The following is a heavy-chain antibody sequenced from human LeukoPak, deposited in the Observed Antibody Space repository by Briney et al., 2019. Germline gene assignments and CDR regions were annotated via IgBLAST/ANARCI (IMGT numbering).Heavy chain of an antibody. CDR1: GFAFSTSH. V-gene: IGHV3-48*01. J-gene: IGHJ4*02. CDR3: ARDSSRGYATDY. Sequence: PGGSLRLSCAASGFAFSTSHMNWVRQAPGKGLEWLSYISGSGRTKFYADSVKGRFSISRDNAKNTLYLQMNSLRAEDTAPYHCARDSSRGYATDYWGQGTLVTVSS. D-gene: IGHD5-12*01. CDR2: ISGSGRTK.